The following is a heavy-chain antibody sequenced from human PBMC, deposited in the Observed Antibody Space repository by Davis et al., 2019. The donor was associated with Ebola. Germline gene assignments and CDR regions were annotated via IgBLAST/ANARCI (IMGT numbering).Heavy chain of an antibody. CDR3: ARAPSYRSSKWDWFDP. J-gene: IGHJ5*02. CDR1: GYTFGSHG. CDR2: INDYNGNT. Sequence: AASVKVSCKASGYTFGSHGFSWVRQVPGQGLEWMGWINDYNGNTGYAQKFQGRVSMSRNTSISTAYMELSSLRSEDTAVYYCARAPSYRSSKWDWFDPWGQGTLVTVSS. V-gene: IGHV1-8*02. D-gene: IGHD1-26*01.